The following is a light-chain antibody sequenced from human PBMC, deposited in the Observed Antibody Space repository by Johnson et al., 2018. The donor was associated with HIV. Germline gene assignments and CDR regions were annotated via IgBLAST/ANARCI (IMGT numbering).Light chain of an antibody. CDR3: GTWDNSLSAV. CDR1: SSNIGNNY. V-gene: IGLV1-51*02. Sequence: QSVLTQPPSVSAAPGQKVTISCSGSSSNIGNNYVSWYQQLPGTAPKLLIYENDKRPSGIPDRFSGSQSGTSATLGITGLQTGDEADYYCGTWDNSLSAVVGTGTKVTVL. CDR2: END. J-gene: IGLJ1*01.